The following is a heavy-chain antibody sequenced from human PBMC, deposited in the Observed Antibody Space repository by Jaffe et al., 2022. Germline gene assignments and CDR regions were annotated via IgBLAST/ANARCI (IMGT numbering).Heavy chain of an antibody. D-gene: IGHD3-22*01. V-gene: IGHV4-59*01. Sequence: QVQLQESGPGLVKPSETLSLTCTVSGGSISSYYWSWIRQPPGKGLEWIGYIYYSGSTNYNPSLKSRVTISVDTSKNQFSLKLSSVTAADTAVYYCARAELRDKYYYDSSGYRGAFDIWGQGTMVTVSS. J-gene: IGHJ3*02. CDR3: ARAELRDKYYYDSSGYRGAFDI. CDR1: GGSISSYY. CDR2: IYYSGST.